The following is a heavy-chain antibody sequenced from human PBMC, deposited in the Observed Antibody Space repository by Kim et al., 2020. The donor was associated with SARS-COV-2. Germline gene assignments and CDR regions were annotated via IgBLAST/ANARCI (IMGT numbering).Heavy chain of an antibody. Sequence: YAQKVQGRVTITADKSTSTAYMELSSLRSEDTAVYYCAISSGGSEDAFDIWGQGTMVTVSS. V-gene: IGHV1-69*02. D-gene: IGHD2-15*01. J-gene: IGHJ3*02. CDR3: AISSGGSEDAFDI.